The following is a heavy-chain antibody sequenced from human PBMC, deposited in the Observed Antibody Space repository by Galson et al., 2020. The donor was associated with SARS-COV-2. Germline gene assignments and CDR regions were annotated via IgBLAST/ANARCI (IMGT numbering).Heavy chain of an antibody. D-gene: IGHD2-21*01. V-gene: IGHV3-30*18. CDR3: AKSYCPGNCHFEV. J-gene: IGHJ4*02. Sequence: GESMKISCEASGFTFSQYGMHWVRQAPGKGLEWVALISNDGSLTNYADSLRGRISVSRDNSQNSLYLQMNSLTAEDTAVYYCAKSYCPGNCHFEVWGQGTLGAVSS. CDR2: ISNDGSLT. CDR1: GFTFSQYG.